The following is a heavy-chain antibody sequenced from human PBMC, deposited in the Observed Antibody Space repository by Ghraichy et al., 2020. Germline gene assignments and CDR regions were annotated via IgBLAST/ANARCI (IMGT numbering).Heavy chain of an antibody. D-gene: IGHD4-17*01. CDR2: IYDSGNT. Sequence: SETLSLTCAVSGGSISGSDYSWSWVRQPPGKGLEWIGYIYDSGNTYYNSSLESRVTISLDRPKNQFSLILTSVTVADTAVYYCARDLNGDPFWGQGILVTVSS. CDR1: GGSISGSDYS. V-gene: IGHV4-30-2*01. CDR3: ARDLNGDPF. J-gene: IGHJ4*02.